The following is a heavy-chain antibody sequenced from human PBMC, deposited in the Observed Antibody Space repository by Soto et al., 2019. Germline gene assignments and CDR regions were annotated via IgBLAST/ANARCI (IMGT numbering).Heavy chain of an antibody. D-gene: IGHD6-13*01. CDR1: GGSISSSNW. CDR3: AYSSSWLNYFDY. V-gene: IGHV4-4*02. CDR2: IYHSGST. Sequence: SETLSLTCAVSGGSISSSNWWSWVRQPPGKGLEWIGEIYHSGSTNYNPSLKSRVTISVDKSKNQFSLKLSSVTAADTAVYYCAYSSSWLNYFDYWGQGTLVTVSS. J-gene: IGHJ4*02.